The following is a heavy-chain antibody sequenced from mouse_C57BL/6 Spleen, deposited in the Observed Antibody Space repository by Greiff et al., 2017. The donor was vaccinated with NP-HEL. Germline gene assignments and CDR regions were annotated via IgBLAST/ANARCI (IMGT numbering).Heavy chain of an antibody. J-gene: IGHJ4*01. CDR2: ISSGSSTI. D-gene: IGHD2-4*01. CDR1: GFTFSDYG. CDR3: ARRSTMKAMDY. Sequence: EVQVVESGGGLVKPGGSLKLSCAASGFTFSDYGMHWVRQAPEKGLEWVAYISSGSSTIYYADTVKGRFTISRDNAKNTLFLQMTSLRSEDTAMYYCARRSTMKAMDYWGQGTSVTVSS. V-gene: IGHV5-17*01.